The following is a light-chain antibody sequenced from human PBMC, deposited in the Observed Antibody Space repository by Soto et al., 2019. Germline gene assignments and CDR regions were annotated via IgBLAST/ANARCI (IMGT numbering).Light chain of an antibody. J-gene: IGKJ1*01. CDR1: QSISATY. CDR3: QQYASLPRT. CDR2: ATS. V-gene: IGKV3-20*01. Sequence: EIVLTQSPGTLSSFPGERATFSCRTSQSISATYLAWYQQKPGQAPRLLIYATSSRATGIPDRFSGSGSRTDFTLTISRLEPDDSAVYYCQQYASLPRTFGQGTKVEI.